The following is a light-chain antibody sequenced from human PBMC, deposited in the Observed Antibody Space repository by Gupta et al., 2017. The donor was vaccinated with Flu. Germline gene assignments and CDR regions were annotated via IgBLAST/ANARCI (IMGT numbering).Light chain of an antibody. Sequence: EIALTQSLATLSLSLGERATLSCRASQSVSSYLAWYQQKPGQAPRLLIYDASNRATGIPARFSGSGSGTDFTLTISSLEPEDFAVYYCQQRSNWPPYTFGQGTKLEIK. V-gene: IGKV3-11*01. CDR1: QSVSSY. J-gene: IGKJ2*01. CDR3: QQRSNWPPYT. CDR2: DAS.